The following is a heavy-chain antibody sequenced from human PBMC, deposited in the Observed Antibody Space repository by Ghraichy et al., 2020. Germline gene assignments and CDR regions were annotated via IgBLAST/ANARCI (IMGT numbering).Heavy chain of an antibody. Sequence: GGSLRLFCAASGFSFSSFGMHWVRQAPGKGLEWVAFIWYDGSNKYYVDSVKGRFTISRDNSKNTVYLQMNRLRTEDTAVYYCAKGSFTAAAALDYWGQGTLVTVSS. CDR2: IWYDGSNK. D-gene: IGHD6-25*01. CDR3: AKGSFTAAAALDY. J-gene: IGHJ4*02. CDR1: GFSFSSFG. V-gene: IGHV3-30*02.